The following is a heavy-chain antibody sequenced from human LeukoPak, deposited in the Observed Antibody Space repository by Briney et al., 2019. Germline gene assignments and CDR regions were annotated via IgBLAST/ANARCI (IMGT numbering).Heavy chain of an antibody. CDR3: GRETDFGVVTN. CDR2: TYYRSQQWHS. Sequence: QTLSLTCVISGDSVSSNGASWNWIRQSPSRGLEWLGRTYYRSQQWHSDYAPSVKGRITLNPDTSKNQFSLQLNSMTPEDTAVYYCGRETDFGVVTNWGQGTLVTVSS. CDR1: GDSVSSNGAS. V-gene: IGHV6-1*01. J-gene: IGHJ4*02. D-gene: IGHD3-3*01.